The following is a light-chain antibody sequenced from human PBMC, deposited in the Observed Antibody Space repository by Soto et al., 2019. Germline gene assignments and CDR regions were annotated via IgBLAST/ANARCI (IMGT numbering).Light chain of an antibody. Sequence: QSVLTQSSSASASLGSSVKLTGTLSSGHSSYIIAWHQQQPGKAPRYLMKLEGSGSFNKVSGVPDRFSGSSSGADRYLTISNLQFEDEADYYCETWDSNTWVFGGGTKLTVL. CDR2: LEGSGSF. V-gene: IGLV4-60*02. J-gene: IGLJ3*02. CDR1: SGHSSYI. CDR3: ETWDSNTWV.